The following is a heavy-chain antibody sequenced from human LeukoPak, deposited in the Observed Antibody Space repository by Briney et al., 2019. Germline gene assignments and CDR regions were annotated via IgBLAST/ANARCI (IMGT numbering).Heavy chain of an antibody. CDR1: GFTFSSYG. Sequence: AGGSLRLPCAASGFTFSSYGMHWVRQAPGKGLEWVAFIRYDGSNKYYADSVKGRFTISRDNSKNTLYLQMNSLRAEDTAVYYCAKDRGYSGSYLDYWGQGTLVTVSS. J-gene: IGHJ4*02. V-gene: IGHV3-30*02. D-gene: IGHD1-26*01. CDR2: IRYDGSNK. CDR3: AKDRGYSGSYLDY.